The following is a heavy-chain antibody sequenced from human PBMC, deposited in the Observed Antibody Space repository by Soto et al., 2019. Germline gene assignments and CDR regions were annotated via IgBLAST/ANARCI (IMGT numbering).Heavy chain of an antibody. CDR2: NYYSGIT. D-gene: IGHD6-6*01. Sequence: QVQLQESGPGLVKPSQTLSLTCTVSGGSISSGGYYWTWIRQHPGKGLEWIGYNYYSGITYYNPSLKSRVTXSXXXSXXQFSLKLSSVTAADTAVYYCARGSSIAGLYYGMDVWGQGTTVTVS. CDR3: ARGSSIAGLYYGMDV. CDR1: GGSISSGGYY. V-gene: IGHV4-31*03. J-gene: IGHJ6*02.